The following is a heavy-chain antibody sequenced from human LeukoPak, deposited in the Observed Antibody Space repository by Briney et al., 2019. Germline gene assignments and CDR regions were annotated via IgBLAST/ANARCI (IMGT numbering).Heavy chain of an antibody. J-gene: IGHJ4*02. V-gene: IGHV1-8*02. CDR1: GGTFSSYA. CDR3: ARAGSHDYGGRNY. CDR2: MNPNSGNT. D-gene: IGHD4-17*01. Sequence: ASVKVSCKASGGTFSSYAISWVRQATGQVLEWMGWMNPNSGNTGYAQKFQGRVTMTRNTSISTAYMELSSLRSEDTAVYYCARAGSHDYGGRNYWGQGTLVTVSS.